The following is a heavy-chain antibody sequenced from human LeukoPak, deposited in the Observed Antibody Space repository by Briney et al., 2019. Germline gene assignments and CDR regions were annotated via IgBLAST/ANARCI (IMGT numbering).Heavy chain of an antibody. V-gene: IGHV3-48*03. D-gene: IGHD3-22*01. CDR1: GFTFSSYE. CDR3: ARIKSSGYYYGLDH. CDR2: ISSSGSTF. Sequence: PGGSLRLSCAASGFTFSSYEMTWVRQAPGKGLEWVSYISSSGSTFYYADSVKGRFTISRDNAKNSLYLQMNSLRAEDTAVYYCARIKSSGYYYGLDHWGQGTLVTVSS. J-gene: IGHJ4*02.